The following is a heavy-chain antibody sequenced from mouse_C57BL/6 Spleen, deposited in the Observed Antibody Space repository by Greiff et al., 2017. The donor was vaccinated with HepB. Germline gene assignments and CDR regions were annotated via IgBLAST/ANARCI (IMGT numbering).Heavy chain of an antibody. J-gene: IGHJ1*03. V-gene: IGHV5-17*01. CDR2: ISSGSSTI. CDR1: LFPFRDYG. CDR3: ARGGSAYWYFDV. Sequence: KLVASGVFLLQPVLSLTLSCAASLFPFRDYGMHWVRQAPEKGLEWVAYISSGSSTIYYADTVKGRFTISRDNAKNTLFLQMTSLRSEDTAMYYCARGGSAYWYFDVWGTGTTVTVSS.